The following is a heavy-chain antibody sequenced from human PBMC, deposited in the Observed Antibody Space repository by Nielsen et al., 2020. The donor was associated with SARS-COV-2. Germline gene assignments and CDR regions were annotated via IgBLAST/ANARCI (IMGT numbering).Heavy chain of an antibody. CDR3: TKNWEDF. D-gene: IGHD1-26*01. J-gene: IGHJ4*02. Sequence: GESLKISCAASGFTFSSYGMHWVRQAPGKGLEWVSYISGDGTTTYYADSVKGRFTISRDNSKNSLFLQMDSLRDDDTATYYCTKNWEDFWGQGTLVTVSS. CDR1: GFTFSSYG. V-gene: IGHV3-48*02. CDR2: ISGDGTTT.